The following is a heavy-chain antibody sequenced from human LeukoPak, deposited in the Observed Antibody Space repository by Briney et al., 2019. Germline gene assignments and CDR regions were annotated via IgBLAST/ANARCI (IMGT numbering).Heavy chain of an antibody. J-gene: IGHJ5*02. CDR3: AHPTEYSSSWYGNWFDP. D-gene: IGHD6-13*01. V-gene: IGHV3-23*01. CDR2: IGGSGGST. CDR1: GFTFSSYA. Sequence: GGSLRLSCAASGFTFSSYAMSWVRQAPGKGLEWVSAIGGSGGSTYYADSVKGRFTISRDNSKNTLYLQMNSLRAEDTAVYYCAHPTEYSSSWYGNWFDPWGQGTLVTVSS.